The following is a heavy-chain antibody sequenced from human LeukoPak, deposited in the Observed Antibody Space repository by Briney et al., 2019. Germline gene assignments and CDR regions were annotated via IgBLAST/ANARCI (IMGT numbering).Heavy chain of an antibody. V-gene: IGHV4-4*07. D-gene: IGHD6-19*01. CDR2: IYTSGST. J-gene: IGHJ3*02. CDR3: ARDFSSGWYGDAFDI. CDR1: GGSISSYY. Sequence: PSETLSLTCTVSGGSISSYYWSWIRQPAGTGLEWIRRIYTSGSTNYNPSLKSRVTMSVDTSKNQFSLKLSSVTAADKAVYYCARDFSSGWYGDAFDIWGQGTMVTVSS.